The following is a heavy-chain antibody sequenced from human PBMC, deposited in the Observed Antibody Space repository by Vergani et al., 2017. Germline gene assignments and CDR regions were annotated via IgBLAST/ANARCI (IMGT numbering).Heavy chain of an antibody. CDR3: ARGAQYCSSTSCYTSPFDY. J-gene: IGHJ4*02. CDR2: INHSGST. CDR1: GFTFSTYA. V-gene: IGHV4-34*01. D-gene: IGHD2-2*02. Sequence: VQLLESGGSLKQPGGSVRLSCAASGFTFSTYAMHWVRQAPGKGLEWIGEINHSGSTNYNPSLKSRVTISVDTSKNQFSLKLSSVTAADTAVYYCARGAQYCSSTSCYTSPFDYWGQGTLVTVSS.